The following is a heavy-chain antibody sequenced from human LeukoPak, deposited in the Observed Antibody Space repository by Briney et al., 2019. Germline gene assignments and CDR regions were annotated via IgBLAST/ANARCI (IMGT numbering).Heavy chain of an antibody. CDR1: GFPFSSHA. CDR3: AREGIAVAGTHFDY. Sequence: GGSLRLSCAASGFPFSSHAMSWVRQAPGKGLEWVAVIWYDGSNKYYADSVKGRFTISRDNSKNTLYLQMNSLRAEDTAVYYCAREGIAVAGTHFDYWGQGTLVTVSS. V-gene: IGHV3-33*08. CDR2: IWYDGSNK. D-gene: IGHD6-19*01. J-gene: IGHJ4*02.